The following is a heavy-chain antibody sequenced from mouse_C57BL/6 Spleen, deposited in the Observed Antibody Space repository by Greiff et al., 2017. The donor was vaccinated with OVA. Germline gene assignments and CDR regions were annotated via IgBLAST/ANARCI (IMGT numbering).Heavy chain of an antibody. CDR3: TRDGNWYAMDY. V-gene: IGHV5-9-1*02. D-gene: IGHD4-1*01. CDR2: ISSGGDYI. Sequence: EVKLVESGEGLVKPGGSLKLSCAASGFTFSSYAMSWVRQTPEKRLEWVAYISSGGDYIYYADTVKGRFIISRDNARNTLYLQMSSLKSEDTAMYYCTRDGNWYAMDYWGQGTSVTVSS. CDR1: GFTFSSYA. J-gene: IGHJ4*01.